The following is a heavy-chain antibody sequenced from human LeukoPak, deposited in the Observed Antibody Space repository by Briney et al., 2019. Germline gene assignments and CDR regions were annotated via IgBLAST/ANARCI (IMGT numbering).Heavy chain of an antibody. Sequence: MASETLSLTCTVSGGSVSSGSYFWSWIRQPPGKGLEWIGYSYYSGSTNYNPSLKSRVTISVDTSKNQFSLKLSSVTAADTAVYYCARDDGSAGGTDAFDIWGQGTMLTVSS. CDR2: SYYSGST. CDR1: GGSVSSGSYF. V-gene: IGHV4-61*01. CDR3: ARDDGSAGGTDAFDI. D-gene: IGHD1-1*01. J-gene: IGHJ3*02.